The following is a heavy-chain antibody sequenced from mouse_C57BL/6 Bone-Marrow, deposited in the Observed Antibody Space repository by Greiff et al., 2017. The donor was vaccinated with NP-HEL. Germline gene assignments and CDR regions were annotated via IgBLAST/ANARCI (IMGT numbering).Heavy chain of an antibody. J-gene: IGHJ3*01. V-gene: IGHV1-59*01. CDR2: IDPSDSYT. Sequence: VQLQQPGAELVRPGTSVKLSCKASGYTFTSYWMHWVKQRPGQGLEWIGVIDPSDSYTNYNQKFKGKATLTVDTSSSAAYMQLSSLTSEDSAVYCGARGCTRVKWFAYWGQGTLVTVSA. CDR3: ARGCTRVKWFAY. CDR1: GYTFTSYW. D-gene: IGHD2-2*01.